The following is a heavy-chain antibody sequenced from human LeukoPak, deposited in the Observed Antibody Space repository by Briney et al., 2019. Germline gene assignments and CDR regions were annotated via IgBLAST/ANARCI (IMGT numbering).Heavy chain of an antibody. CDR1: GFPLSNYW. CDR2: INPDGTTT. CDR3: ARVGIGRYSFDS. J-gene: IGHJ4*02. Sequence: GGSLRLSCAASGFPLSNYWMHWVRQTPGKGLVWVSRINPDGTTTSYADSVKGRFTISRDNARNTLYLEMNSLRAEDTAVYYCARVGIGRYSFDSWGQGTLVTVSS. D-gene: IGHD1-26*01. V-gene: IGHV3-74*01.